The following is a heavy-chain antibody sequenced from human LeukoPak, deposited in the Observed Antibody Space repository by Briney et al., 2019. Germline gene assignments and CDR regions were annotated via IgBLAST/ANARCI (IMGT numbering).Heavy chain of an antibody. J-gene: IGHJ6*03. CDR2: INPNSGGT. CDR3: ARGGTVTTIPLDYYYYMDV. Sequence: ASVKVSCKASGYTFTGYYMHWVRQAPGQGLEWMGWINPNSGGTNYAQKFQGRVTMTRDTSISTAYMELSRLRPDDTAVYYCARGGTVTTIPLDYYYYMDVWGKGTTVTISS. D-gene: IGHD4-17*01. V-gene: IGHV1-2*02. CDR1: GYTFTGYY.